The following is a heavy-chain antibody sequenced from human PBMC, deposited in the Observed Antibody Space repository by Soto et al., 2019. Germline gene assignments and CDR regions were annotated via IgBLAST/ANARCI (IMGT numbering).Heavy chain of an antibody. CDR3: VYRRSAYYLQS. Sequence: QITLKESGPTLAKPTQTLTLTCTFSGFSLTTTGVAVGWIRQFPGKAPECLALIYWDDDKVYSPSLRRRLTISKDTSKKQVVLNVANLDPVDTATYYCVYRRSAYYLQSWGQGIFVAVSP. CDR2: IYWDDDK. J-gene: IGHJ5*02. CDR1: GFSLTTTGVA. V-gene: IGHV2-5*02. D-gene: IGHD3-22*01.